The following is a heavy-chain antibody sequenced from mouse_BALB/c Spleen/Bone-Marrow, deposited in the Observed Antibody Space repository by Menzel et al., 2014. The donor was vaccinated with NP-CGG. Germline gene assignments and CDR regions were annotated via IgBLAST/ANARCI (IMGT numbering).Heavy chain of an antibody. V-gene: IGHV5-12-1*01. CDR3: AREVLRDYFDY. CDR1: GFAFSSYD. J-gene: IGHJ2*01. CDR2: ISSGGGST. Sequence: EVMLVESGGGLVKPGGSLKLSCAASGFAFSSYDMSWVRQTPEKRLEWVAYISSGGGSTYYPDTVKGRFTISRDNAKNTLYLQMSSLKSEDTAMYYCAREVLRDYFDYWGQGTTLTVPS. D-gene: IGHD1-1*01.